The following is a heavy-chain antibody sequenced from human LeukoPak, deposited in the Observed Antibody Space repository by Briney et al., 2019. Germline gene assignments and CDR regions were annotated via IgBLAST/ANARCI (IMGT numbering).Heavy chain of an antibody. D-gene: IGHD6-19*01. CDR1: GGSFSGYY. Sequence: PETLSLTCAVHGGSFSGYYRSWVRQTPGKGLEWIGEINHSGSTNYNPYLKSLGTISVDPSKNQFSLKLVSVTAADTAVYYCARKGYSSDGYYYYGMDVWGKGTTVSVCS. J-gene: IGHJ6*04. CDR3: ARKGYSSDGYYYYGMDV. V-gene: IGHV4-34*01. CDR2: INHSGST.